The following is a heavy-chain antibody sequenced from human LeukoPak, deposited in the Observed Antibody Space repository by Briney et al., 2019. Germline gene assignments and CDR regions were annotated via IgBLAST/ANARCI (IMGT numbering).Heavy chain of an antibody. CDR2: ISGSGDST. V-gene: IGHV3-23*01. Sequence: GGSLRLSCAASGFTFSSYAMSWVRQAPGKGLEWVSGISGSGDSTYYAGSVKGRFTISRDNSKNTLYLQMNSLRAEDTAVYNCAKVLNWYFDLWGRGTLVTVSS. J-gene: IGHJ2*01. CDR3: AKVLNWYFDL. CDR1: GFTFSSYA.